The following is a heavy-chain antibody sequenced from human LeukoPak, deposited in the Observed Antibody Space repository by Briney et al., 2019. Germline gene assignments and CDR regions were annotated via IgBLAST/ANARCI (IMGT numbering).Heavy chain of an antibody. D-gene: IGHD2-8*01. CDR1: GFTFSSYS. Sequence: GGSLRLSCAASGFTFSSYSMNWVRQAPGTGLEWVSSISSSDNYAYYADSVKGRFTTSRDNAKNSLYLQMNSLRAEDTAVYYCARDAKGYCANGVCADWGQGTLVIVSS. CDR3: ARDAKGYCANGVCAD. CDR2: ISSSDNYA. V-gene: IGHV3-21*01. J-gene: IGHJ4*02.